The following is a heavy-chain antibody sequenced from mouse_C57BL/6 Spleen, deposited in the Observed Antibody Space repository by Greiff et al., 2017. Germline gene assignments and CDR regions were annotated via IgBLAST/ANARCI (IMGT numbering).Heavy chain of an antibody. CDR1: GYTFTSYW. Sequence: QVQLQQPGAELVMPGASVKLSCKASGYTFTSYWMHWVKQRPGQGLEWIGEIDPSDSYTNYNQKFKGKSTLTVDKSSSTAYMQLSSLPSEDSAVYYCARSRGNYYFDYWGQGTTLTVSS. CDR3: ARSRGNYYFDY. J-gene: IGHJ2*01. D-gene: IGHD2-1*01. V-gene: IGHV1-69*01. CDR2: IDPSDSYT.